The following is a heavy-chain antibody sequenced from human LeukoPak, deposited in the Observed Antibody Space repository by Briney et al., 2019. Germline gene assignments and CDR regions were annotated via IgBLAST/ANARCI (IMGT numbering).Heavy chain of an antibody. J-gene: IGHJ4*02. V-gene: IGHV4-59*01. D-gene: IGHD2-15*01. CDR3: ARGLGYCSGGSCYYFDY. Sequence: SETLSLTCTVSGDSISSYYWTWIRQPPGKGLEWIGYIYYSGSTNYNPSLKSRVTISVDTSKNQFSLKLSSVTAADTAVYYCARGLGYCSGGSCYYFDYWGQGTLVTVSS. CDR1: GDSISSYY. CDR2: IYYSGST.